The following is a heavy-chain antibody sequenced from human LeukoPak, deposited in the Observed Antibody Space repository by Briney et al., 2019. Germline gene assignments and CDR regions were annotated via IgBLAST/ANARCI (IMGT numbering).Heavy chain of an antibody. CDR3: ARANYDFWSGYYMDDNWFDP. CDR1: GFTFSSYG. D-gene: IGHD3-3*01. CDR2: ISYDGSNK. V-gene: IGHV3-30*03. J-gene: IGHJ5*02. Sequence: LGGSLRLSCAASGFTFSSYGMHWVRQAPGKGLEWVAVISYDGSNKYYADSVKGRFTISRDNSKNTLYLQMNSLRAEDTAVYYCARANYDFWSGYYMDDNWFDPWGQGTLATVSS.